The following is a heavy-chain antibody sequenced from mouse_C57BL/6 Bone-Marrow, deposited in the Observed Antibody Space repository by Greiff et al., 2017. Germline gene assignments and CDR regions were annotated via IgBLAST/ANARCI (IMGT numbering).Heavy chain of an antibody. V-gene: IGHV1-54*01. Sequence: VQLVESGAELVRPGTSVKVSCKASGYAFTNYLIEWVKQRPGQGLEWIGVINPGSGGTNYNEKFKGKATLTADKSSSPAYMQLSSLTSEDSAVYFCARRAVPGYYYAMDYWGQGTSVTVSS. CDR2: INPGSGGT. CDR1: GYAFTNYL. J-gene: IGHJ4*01. CDR3: ARRAVPGYYYAMDY. D-gene: IGHD3-1*01.